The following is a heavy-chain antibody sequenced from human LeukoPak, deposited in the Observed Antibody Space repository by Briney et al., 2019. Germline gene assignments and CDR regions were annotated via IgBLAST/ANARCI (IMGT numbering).Heavy chain of an antibody. J-gene: IGHJ4*02. CDR2: IYYSGST. CDR1: GGSISSSSYY. V-gene: IGHV4-39*07. Sequence: PSETLSLTCTVSGGSISSSSYYWGWIRQPPGKGLEWIGSIYYSGSTYYNPSLKSRVTISVDTSKNQFSLKLSSVTAADTAVYYCARDDRWLNGVYYFDYWGQGTLVTVSS. D-gene: IGHD4-23*01. CDR3: ARDDRWLNGVYYFDY.